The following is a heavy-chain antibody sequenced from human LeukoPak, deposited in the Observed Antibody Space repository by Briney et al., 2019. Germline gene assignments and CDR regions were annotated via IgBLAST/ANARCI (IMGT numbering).Heavy chain of an antibody. D-gene: IGHD2-21*02. V-gene: IGHV3-21*01. Sequence: GGSLRLSCAASGFTFSSYSMNWVRQAPGKGLEWVSSISSSSSYIYYADSVKGRFTISRDNAKNSLYLQMNSLRAEDTAVYYCARDDLAYCGGDCYIQVAFDIWGQGTMVTVSS. J-gene: IGHJ3*02. CDR3: ARDDLAYCGGDCYIQVAFDI. CDR1: GFTFSSYS. CDR2: ISSSSSYI.